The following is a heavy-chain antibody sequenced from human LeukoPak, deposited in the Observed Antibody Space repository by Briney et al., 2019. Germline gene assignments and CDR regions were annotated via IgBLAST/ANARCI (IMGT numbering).Heavy chain of an antibody. CDR3: ARHTAGIAGAFDI. CDR1: GFSISSYY. D-gene: IGHD6-13*01. Sequence: ASETLSLTCTVSGFSISSYYWSWIRHPPGKGLEWIGYIYYSGSTNYNPSLKSRVTISVDTSKNQFSLKLSSVTAADTAVYYCARHTAGIAGAFDIWGQGTMVTVPS. V-gene: IGHV4-59*08. CDR2: IYYSGST. J-gene: IGHJ3*02.